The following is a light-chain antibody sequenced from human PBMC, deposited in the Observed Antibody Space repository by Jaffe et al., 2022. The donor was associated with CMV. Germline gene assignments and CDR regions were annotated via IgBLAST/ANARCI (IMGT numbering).Light chain of an antibody. J-gene: IGKJ2*01. V-gene: IGKV1-5*03. CDR1: QSISTW. CDR2: QAS. Sequence: DIQMTQSPSTLSASVGDRVTITCRASQSISTWLAWYQQKPGKAPRLLIYQASTLQSGAPSRFSGRGSGTEFTLTISSLQPEDFATYYCQPYNSYSGTFGQGTKLEIK. CDR3: QPYNSYSGT.